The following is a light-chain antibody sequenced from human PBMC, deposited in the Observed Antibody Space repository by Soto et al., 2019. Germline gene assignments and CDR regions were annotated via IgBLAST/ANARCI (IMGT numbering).Light chain of an antibody. CDR1: QSISGY. J-gene: IGKJ4*01. CDR3: QQGYRSPLT. CDR2: AAS. V-gene: IGKV1-39*01. Sequence: DIQMTQSPSSLSASVGDRVSITCRASQSISGYLNWYQKKSGQAPKLLMYAASTLQSGVPSRFSGSGSGTDFSLTINSLQPEDVATYYCQQGYRSPLTFGGGTKVDIK.